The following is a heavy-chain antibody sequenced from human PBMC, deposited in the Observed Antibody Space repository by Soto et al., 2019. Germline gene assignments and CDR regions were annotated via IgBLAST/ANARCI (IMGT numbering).Heavy chain of an antibody. D-gene: IGHD2-2*01. V-gene: IGHV4-39*02. CDR2: IFYTGTT. Sequence: AETLSLTCSVSGGSINYNSYYWGWIRQPPGKGLEWVGGIFYTGTTYYSPSLKDRVTISVDTSKNSFSLNLTSVTAADTAVYFCARLVVVAPVANAWGQGTLVTVSS. CDR3: ARLVVVAPVANA. CDR1: GGSINYNSYY. J-gene: IGHJ5*02.